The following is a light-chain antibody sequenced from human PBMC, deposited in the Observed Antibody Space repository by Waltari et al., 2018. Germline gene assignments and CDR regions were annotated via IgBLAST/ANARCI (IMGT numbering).Light chain of an antibody. CDR1: SSNIGSNT. Sequence: QSVLTQPPSASGTPGQRGTISCSGSSSNIGSNTVNWYQHLPGTAPKLLIYCNNQRPSGVPDRFSGSKSGTSASLAISGLQSEDEADYYCATWDDSLNAWMFGGGTKLTAL. CDR2: CNN. J-gene: IGLJ3*02. V-gene: IGLV1-44*01. CDR3: ATWDDSLNAWM.